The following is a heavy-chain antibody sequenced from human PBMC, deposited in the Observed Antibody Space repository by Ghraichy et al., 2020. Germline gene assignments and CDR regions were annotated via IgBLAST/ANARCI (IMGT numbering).Heavy chain of an antibody. J-gene: IGHJ4*02. CDR1: GYTFTSYA. CDR3: AREHDYGDSH. Sequence: ASVKVSCKASGYTFTSYAMHWVRQAPGQRLEWMGRFNAGNGNTKYSQKFQGRVTITGDTSASTAYMELRSLRSEDTAVYYCAREHDYGDSHWGQGILFTAS. D-gene: IGHD4-17*01. CDR2: FNAGNGNT. V-gene: IGHV1-3*01.